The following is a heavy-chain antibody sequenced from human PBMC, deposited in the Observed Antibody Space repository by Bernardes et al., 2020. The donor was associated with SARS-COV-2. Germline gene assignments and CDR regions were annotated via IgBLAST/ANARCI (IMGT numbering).Heavy chain of an antibody. Sequence: SETLSLTCTVFGGSISSGGFYWSWIRQPAGKGLEWIGHIYTSGTTNYSPSLKTRVTISLDTSKNQFSLKVNSVTAADTAVYYCARGDVVVPVALDAWGQGSLVTVSS. V-gene: IGHV4-61*09. J-gene: IGHJ5*02. CDR3: ARGDVVVPVALDA. CDR2: IYTSGTT. CDR1: GGSISSGGFY. D-gene: IGHD2-2*01.